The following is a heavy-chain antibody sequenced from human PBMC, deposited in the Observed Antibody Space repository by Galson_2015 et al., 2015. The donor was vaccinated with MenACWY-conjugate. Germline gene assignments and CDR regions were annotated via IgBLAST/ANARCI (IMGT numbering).Heavy chain of an antibody. CDR2: IQSKNYGANT. CDR1: GFAFGGYL. Sequence: SLRLSCATSGFAFGGYLMGWFRQAPEKGLEWVGYIQSKNYGANTQYAASVKDRFSISRDDSRSIAYLEMNSLKTEDTALYYCTRADHRYCSSTNCPFDHWGQGTLVTVSS. CDR3: TRADHRYCSSTNCPFDH. J-gene: IGHJ4*02. D-gene: IGHD2-15*01. V-gene: IGHV3-49*03.